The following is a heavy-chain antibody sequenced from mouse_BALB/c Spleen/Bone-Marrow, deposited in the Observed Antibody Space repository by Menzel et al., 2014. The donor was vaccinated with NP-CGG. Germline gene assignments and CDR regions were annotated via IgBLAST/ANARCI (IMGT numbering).Heavy chain of an antibody. CDR2: INPNNGGT. J-gene: IGHJ3*01. V-gene: IGHV1-18*01. CDR3: ARAGYYTFFAY. Sequence: VQLQQSGPELVKPGASVRISCKASGYTFTDYNMDWVKQSHGKRLEWIGDINPNNGGTIYNQKFKGKATLTVDKSSSTAYMELRSLTSEETAVYYCARAGYYTFFAYWGQGTLVTVST. CDR1: GYTFTDYN. D-gene: IGHD2-3*01.